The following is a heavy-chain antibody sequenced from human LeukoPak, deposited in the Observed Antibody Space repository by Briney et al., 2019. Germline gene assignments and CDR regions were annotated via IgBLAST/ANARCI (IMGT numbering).Heavy chain of an antibody. CDR2: IWYGGSNK. D-gene: IGHD3-22*01. CDR3: AKGVQRYYDSSGPTYYFDY. Sequence: PGGSLRLSCAASGFTFSSYGMHWVRQAPGKGLEWVAVIWYGGSNKYYADSVKGRFTISRDNTKNTLYLQMNSLRAEDTAVYYCAKGVQRYYDSSGPTYYFDYWGQGTLVTVSS. CDR1: GFTFSSYG. J-gene: IGHJ4*02. V-gene: IGHV3-30*02.